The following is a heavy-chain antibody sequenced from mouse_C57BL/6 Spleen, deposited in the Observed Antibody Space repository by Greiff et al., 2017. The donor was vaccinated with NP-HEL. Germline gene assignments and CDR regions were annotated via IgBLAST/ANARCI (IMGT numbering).Heavy chain of an antibody. V-gene: IGHV5-16*01. CDR3: ARVGLLRNFDV. J-gene: IGHJ1*03. Sequence: EVKLVESEGGLVQPGSSMKLSCTASGFTFSDYYMAWVRQVPEKGLEWVANINYDGSSTYYLDSLKSRFIISRDNAKNILYLQMSSLKSEDTATYYCARVGLLRNFDVWGTGTTVTVSS. D-gene: IGHD2-3*01. CDR2: INYDGSST. CDR1: GFTFSDYY.